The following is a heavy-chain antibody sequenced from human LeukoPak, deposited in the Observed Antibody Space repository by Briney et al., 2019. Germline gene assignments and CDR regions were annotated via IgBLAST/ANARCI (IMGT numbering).Heavy chain of an antibody. D-gene: IGHD2-2*01. CDR1: GYSISSGYY. Sequence: PSETLSLTCAVSGYSISSGYYWGRIRQPPGKGLEWIGSIYHSGSTYYNPSLKSRVTISVDTSKNQFSLKLSSVTAADTAVYYCARVVPAADANYYYYYMDVWGKGTTVTVSS. CDR2: IYHSGST. V-gene: IGHV4-38-2*01. CDR3: ARVVPAADANYYYYYMDV. J-gene: IGHJ6*03.